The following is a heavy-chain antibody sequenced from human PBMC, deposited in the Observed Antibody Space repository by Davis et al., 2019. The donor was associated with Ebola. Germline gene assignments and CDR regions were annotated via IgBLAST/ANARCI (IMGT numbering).Heavy chain of an antibody. Sequence: GESLKISCAASGFTFSDYYMSWIRQAPGQGLEWVSYISSGSTIYYADSVKGRFTLSRDNAKNSLYLQMNSLRAEDTAVYYCAKDRPITMVQGVPFDYWGQGTLVTVSS. D-gene: IGHD3-10*01. V-gene: IGHV3-11*01. CDR3: AKDRPITMVQGVPFDY. CDR1: GFTFSDYY. J-gene: IGHJ4*02. CDR2: ISSGSTI.